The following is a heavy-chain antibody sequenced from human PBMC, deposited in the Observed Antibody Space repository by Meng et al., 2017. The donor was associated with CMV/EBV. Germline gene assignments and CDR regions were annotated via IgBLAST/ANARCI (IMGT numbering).Heavy chain of an antibody. CDR2: IYYSGSP. D-gene: IGHD5-18*01. V-gene: IGHV4-39*07. Sequence: SETLSLTCTVSGGSISSSSYYWGWLRQPPGKGLEWVGTIYYSGSPYYNPSLQSRVTISVDTSKNQFSLKLSFVTVADTAVYYCAKAESRYVDTAIDYWGQGTLVTVSS. CDR3: AKAESRYVDTAIDY. J-gene: IGHJ4*02. CDR1: GGSISSSSYY.